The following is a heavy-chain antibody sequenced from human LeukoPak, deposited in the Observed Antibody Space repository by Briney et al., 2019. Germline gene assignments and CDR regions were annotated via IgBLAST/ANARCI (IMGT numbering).Heavy chain of an antibody. V-gene: IGHV1-2*02. D-gene: IGHD6-13*01. CDR3: ARKTRAISAPDY. CDR2: INPNSGAT. CDR1: GYTFTGYY. J-gene: IGHJ4*02. Sequence: ASVKVSCKASGYTFTGYYMHWVRQAPGQGHEWMGWINPNSGATHYSQKFQGRVTLTRDTSISTAYMELSSLRSDDTAIHYCARKTRAISAPDYWGQGTLVTVSS.